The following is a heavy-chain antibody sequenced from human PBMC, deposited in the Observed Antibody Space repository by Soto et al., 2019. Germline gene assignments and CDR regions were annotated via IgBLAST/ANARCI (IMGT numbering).Heavy chain of an antibody. Sequence: QVQLQESGPGLVKPSETLSLTCSVSGGSIISHYWSWIRQPPGKGLEWIGYIHYTGSTDYNPSLQSRLTISVDTYKNQFSLKLTSVTAADTAVYYCARGGWSLDYWGQGTLVTVSS. D-gene: IGHD2-15*01. CDR3: ARGGWSLDY. J-gene: IGHJ4*02. CDR2: IHYTGST. V-gene: IGHV4-59*11. CDR1: GGSIISHY.